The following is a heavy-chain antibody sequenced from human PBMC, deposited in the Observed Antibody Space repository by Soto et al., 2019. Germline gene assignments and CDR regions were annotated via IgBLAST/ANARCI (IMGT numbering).Heavy chain of an antibody. CDR3: ARSPLYCSGGSCYYFDY. V-gene: IGHV3-48*03. CDR2: ISSSGSTI. D-gene: IGHD2-15*01. CDR1: GFTLSSYE. J-gene: IGHJ4*02. Sequence: PGGSLRLSCAASGFTLSSYEMNWVRQAPGKGLEWVSYISSSGSTIYYADSVKGRFTISRDNAKNSLYLQMNSLRAEDTAVYYCARSPLYCSGGSCYYFDYWGQGTLVTVSS.